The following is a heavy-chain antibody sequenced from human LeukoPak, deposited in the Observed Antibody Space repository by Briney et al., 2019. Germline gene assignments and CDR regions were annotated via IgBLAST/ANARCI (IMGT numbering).Heavy chain of an antibody. J-gene: IGHJ6*02. D-gene: IGHD2-15*01. V-gene: IGHV1-46*01. CDR2: INPSGGST. CDR3: AREAGYCSGGSCYFMFPPNYYYGMDV. CDR1: GYTFTSYY. Sequence: ASVKVSCKASGYTFTSYYMHWVRQAPGQGLEWMGIINPSGGSTSYAQKLQGRVTMTTETSTSTAYMELRSLRSDDTAVYYCAREAGYCSGGSCYFMFPPNYYYGMDVWGQGTTVTVSS.